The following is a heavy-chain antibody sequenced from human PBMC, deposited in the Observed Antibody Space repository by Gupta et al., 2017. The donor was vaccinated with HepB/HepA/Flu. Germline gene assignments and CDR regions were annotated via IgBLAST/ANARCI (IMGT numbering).Heavy chain of an antibody. Sequence: EVQLFYARGGFVKPGGSLRLSCAVSGFTFSDAWMSWVRQDPGKGVEKVCRIKRKSDEESKQYAASVTGRLTIARAASKNTLSLQINTLTAADTAMEEGATVVGASSGESIDYWGQGTLGTVSS. CDR2: IKRKSDEESK. V-gene: IGHV3-15*01. CDR1: GFTFSDAW. J-gene: IGHJ4*02. D-gene: IGHD3-22*01. CDR3: ATVVGASSGESIDY.